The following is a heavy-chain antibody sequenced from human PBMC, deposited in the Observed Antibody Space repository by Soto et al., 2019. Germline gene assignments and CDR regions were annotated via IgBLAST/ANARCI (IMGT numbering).Heavy chain of an antibody. D-gene: IGHD1-26*01. Sequence: TLSLTCTVSGGSISSGDYYWSWIRQPPGKGLEWIGYIYYSGSTYYNPSLKSRVTISVDTSKNQFSLKLSSVTAADTAVYYCASSREGWWENAFDIWGQGTMVTVSS. V-gene: IGHV4-30-4*01. CDR2: IYYSGST. J-gene: IGHJ3*02. CDR3: ASSREGWWENAFDI. CDR1: GGSISSGDYY.